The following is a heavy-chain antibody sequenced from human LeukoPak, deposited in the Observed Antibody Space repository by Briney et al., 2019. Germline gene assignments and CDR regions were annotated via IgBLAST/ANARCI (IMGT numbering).Heavy chain of an antibody. CDR3: VRGAVTGQQCDN. J-gene: IGHJ4*02. CDR2: ITSDGYTT. V-gene: IGHV3-74*01. Sequence: GGSLRLSCAASGFSFSNHWMHWVRQVPGEGLVWVSRITSDGYTTNYADSVKGRFTISRDNAKNTLYLQMNSLRDEDTAVYYCVRGAVTGQQCDNWGQGTLVTVFS. CDR1: GFSFSNHW. D-gene: IGHD2-21*02.